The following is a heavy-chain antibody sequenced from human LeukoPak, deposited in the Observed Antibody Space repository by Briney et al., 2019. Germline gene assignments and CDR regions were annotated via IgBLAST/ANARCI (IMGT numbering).Heavy chain of an antibody. CDR2: INYSGST. J-gene: IGHJ6*02. CDR3: ASGRYSSSWYNSYYYYGMDV. D-gene: IGHD6-13*01. CDR1: GFTFSSYW. V-gene: IGHV4-34*01. Sequence: PGGSLRLSCAASGFTFSSYWMHWVRQPPGKGLEWIGEINYSGSTNYNPSLKSRVTISVDTSKNQFSLKLSSVTAADTAVYYCASGRYSSSWYNSYYYYGMDVWGQGTTVTVSS.